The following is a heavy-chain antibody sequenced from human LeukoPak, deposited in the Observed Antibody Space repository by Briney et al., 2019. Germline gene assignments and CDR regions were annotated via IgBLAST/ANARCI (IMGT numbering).Heavy chain of an antibody. J-gene: IGHJ5*02. CDR3: ARDQYFSEGVVDP. CDR1: GGSFSGCY. Sequence: SETLSLTCAVYGGSFSGCYWSWIRQPPGKGLEWIGSIYYSGSTYYNPSLKSRVTISVDTSKNQFSLKLGSVTAADTAVYYCARDQYFSEGVVDPWGQGTLVTVSS. D-gene: IGHD3-22*01. V-gene: IGHV4-34*01. CDR2: IYYSGST.